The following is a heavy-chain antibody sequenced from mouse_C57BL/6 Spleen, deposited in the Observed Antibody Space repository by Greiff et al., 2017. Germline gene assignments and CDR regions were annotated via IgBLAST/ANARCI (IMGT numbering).Heavy chain of an antibody. J-gene: IGHJ3*01. CDR2: INPNNGGT. Sequence: EVKLQQSGPELVKPGASVKISCKASGYTFTDYYMNWVKQSHGKSLEWIGDINPNNGGTSYNQKFKGKATLTVDKSSSTAYMELRSLTSEDSAVYYCARKALAYLGDWFAYWGQGTLVTVSA. D-gene: IGHD5-5*01. CDR1: GYTFTDYY. CDR3: ARKALAYLGDWFAY. V-gene: IGHV1-26*01.